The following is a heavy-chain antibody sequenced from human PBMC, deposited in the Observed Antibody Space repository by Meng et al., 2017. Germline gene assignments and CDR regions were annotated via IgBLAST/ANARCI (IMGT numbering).Heavy chain of an antibody. J-gene: IGHJ4*02. CDR3: AGTTTVTTYWDY. Sequence: GESLKISCAASGFTFSSYAMSWVRQAPGKGLEWVSAISGSGGSTYYADSVKGRFTISRDNSKNTLYLQMNSLRAEDTAVNYCAGTTTVTTYWDYWGQGTLVTVSS. D-gene: IGHD4-17*01. V-gene: IGHV3-23*01. CDR2: ISGSGGST. CDR1: GFTFSSYA.